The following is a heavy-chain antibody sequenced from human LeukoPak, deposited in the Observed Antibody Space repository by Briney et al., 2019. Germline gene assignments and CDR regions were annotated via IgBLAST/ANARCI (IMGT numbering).Heavy chain of an antibody. V-gene: IGHV3-21*01. J-gene: IGHJ4*02. D-gene: IGHD4-17*01. CDR3: ARDLSRGDSDDY. CDR2: ISSSSSYI. CDR1: GFTFSSYS. Sequence: GGSLRLSCAASGFTFSSYSMNWVRQAPGKGLEWVSSISSSSSYIYYADSVKGRFTISRDNAKNSLYLQMNSLRAEDTAVYYCARDLSRGDSDDYWGQGTLVTVSS.